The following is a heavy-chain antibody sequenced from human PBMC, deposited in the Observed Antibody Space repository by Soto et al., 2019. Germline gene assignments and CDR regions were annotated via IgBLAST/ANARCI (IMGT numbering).Heavy chain of an antibody. CDR3: AARHFWSRPWTDRRLDY. J-gene: IGHJ4*02. Sequence: PSETLSLTCAVSGGSINSSHWWIWVRQPPEKGLEWIGQISHSGNTNYNPSLTSRVTISVDKSKNHFSLKLTSVTAADTAVYYCAARHFWSRPWTDRRLDYWGQGTLVTVSS. CDR1: GGSINSSHW. D-gene: IGHD3-3*02. CDR2: ISHSGNT. V-gene: IGHV4-4*02.